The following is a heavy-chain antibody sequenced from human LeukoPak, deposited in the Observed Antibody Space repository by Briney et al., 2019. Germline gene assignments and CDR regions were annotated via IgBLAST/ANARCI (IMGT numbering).Heavy chain of an antibody. D-gene: IGHD2-15*01. J-gene: IGHJ4*02. CDR2: IRYDGSDK. V-gene: IGHV3-30*02. CDR3: AKDLDCSGGTCHKAFDC. Sequence: GGSLRLSCVASGFTLSTYGMHWVRQAPGKGLEWVAFIRYDGSDKFYGDTVKGRFTTSRDNSKNTLYLQMSRLRVEDTAVYYCAKDLDCSGGTCHKAFDCWGQGTLVTVSS. CDR1: GFTLSTYG.